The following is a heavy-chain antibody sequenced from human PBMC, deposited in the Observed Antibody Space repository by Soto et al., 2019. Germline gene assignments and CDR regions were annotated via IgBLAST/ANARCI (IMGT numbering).Heavy chain of an antibody. V-gene: IGHV3-74*01. CDR2: INTDGSST. Sequence: GGSLRLSCAVSGFTFSSFWMHWVRQAPGEGLVWVSRINTDGSSTSYADSVKGRFTISRDNTKNTLYLQMNSLRVEDTAMYYCAKRGVDTFGLSYWGQGTLVTVSS. CDR3: AKRGVDTFGLSY. J-gene: IGHJ4*02. D-gene: IGHD3-10*01. CDR1: GFTFSSFW.